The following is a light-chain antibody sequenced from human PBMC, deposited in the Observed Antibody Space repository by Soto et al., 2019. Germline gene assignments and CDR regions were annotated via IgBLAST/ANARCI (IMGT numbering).Light chain of an antibody. CDR2: GAS. CDR1: QSVSSSY. CDR3: QQHFNGPIT. V-gene: IGKV3D-20*02. Sequence: IVLTQSPCTLSLSPGERATLSCRASQSVSSSYLAWYQQKPGQAPRLLIYGASNRATGIPARFSGSGSGTDFTLTISSLEPEDFAVYYCQQHFNGPITFGQGTRLEIK. J-gene: IGKJ5*01.